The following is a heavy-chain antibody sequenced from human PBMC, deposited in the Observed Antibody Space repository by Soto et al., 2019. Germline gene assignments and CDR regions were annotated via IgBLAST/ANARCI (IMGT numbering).Heavy chain of an antibody. D-gene: IGHD2-2*01. CDR1: GYMFSSYH. J-gene: IGHJ2*01. CDR2: INPAVGGT. Sequence: QVQLVQSGAEVKKPGAAVTISCTASGYMFSSYHMHWVRQAPGQGLEWMGIINPAVGGTDYAQKYRGRRTMTRDTATSTGDMELSSLTSEDTAMYFCARGAGPQLQPVHFDRGGRGTLVIVSS. V-gene: IGHV1-46*01. CDR3: ARGAGPQLQPVHFDR.